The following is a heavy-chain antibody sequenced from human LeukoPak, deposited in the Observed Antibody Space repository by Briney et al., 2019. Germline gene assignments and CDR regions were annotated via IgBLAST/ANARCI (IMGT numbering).Heavy chain of an antibody. J-gene: IGHJ6*04. V-gene: IGHV4-34*01. D-gene: IGHD2-2*01. CDR1: GGSFSGYY. Sequence: PSETLSLTCAVYGGSFSGYYWSWIRQPPGKGLEWIGEINHSGSTNYNPSLQSRVTISVDTSKNQFSLKLSSVTAADTAVYYCAGRYCNSTSCYFHYYYGMDVWGKGTTVTVSS. CDR3: AGRYCNSTSCYFHYYYGMDV. CDR2: INHSGST.